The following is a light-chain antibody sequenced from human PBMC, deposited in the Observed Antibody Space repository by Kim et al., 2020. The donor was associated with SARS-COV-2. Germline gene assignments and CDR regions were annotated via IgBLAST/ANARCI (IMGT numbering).Light chain of an antibody. CDR2: AAS. V-gene: IGKV1-8*01. CDR3: QQYYSYPQT. Sequence: ASTGDRVTITCRASQGISSYLAWYQQTPGNAPKLLIYAASTLQSGVPSRFSGSGSGTDFTLTISCLQSEDFATYYCQQYYSYPQTFGQGTKVEIK. J-gene: IGKJ1*01. CDR1: QGISSY.